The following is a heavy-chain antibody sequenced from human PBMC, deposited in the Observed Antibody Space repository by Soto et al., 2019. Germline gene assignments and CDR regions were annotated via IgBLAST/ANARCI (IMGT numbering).Heavy chain of an antibody. D-gene: IGHD2-15*01. CDR3: ARDKGYCSGGSCYIDY. Sequence: KQSPTLSLTCTVSGGSISSYYWSWIRQPPGKGLEWIGYIYYSGSTNYNPSLKSRVTISVDTSKNQFSLKLSSVTAADTAVYYCARDKGYCSGGSCYIDYWGQGTLVTVSS. V-gene: IGHV4-59*01. J-gene: IGHJ4*02. CDR1: GGSISSYY. CDR2: IYYSGST.